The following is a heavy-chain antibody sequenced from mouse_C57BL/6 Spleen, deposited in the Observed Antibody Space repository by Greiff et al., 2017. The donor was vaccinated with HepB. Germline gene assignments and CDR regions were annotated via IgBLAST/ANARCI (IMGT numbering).Heavy chain of an antibody. Sequence: VQLVESGPELVKPGASVKISCKASGYAFSSSWMNWVKQRPGKGLEWIGRIYPGDGDTNYNGKFKGKATLTADKSSSTAYMQLSSLTSEDSAVYFCARSPMVTSWFAYWGQGTLVTVSA. V-gene: IGHV1-82*01. CDR2: IYPGDGDT. CDR1: GYAFSSSW. J-gene: IGHJ3*01. D-gene: IGHD2-2*01. CDR3: ARSPMVTSWFAY.